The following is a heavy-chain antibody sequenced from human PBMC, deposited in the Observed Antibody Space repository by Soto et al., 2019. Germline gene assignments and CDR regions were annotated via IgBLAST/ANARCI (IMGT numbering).Heavy chain of an antibody. CDR1: GFTLTTYA. D-gene: IGHD3-22*01. Sequence: GGSLRLSCEASGFTLTTYALSWVRQAPGKGLEWVSASSEDGGSTYYADSVKGRFTISRDTSRNTVYQQMQSLRAEDTAVYYCATPPYYYESSGPYYYGLDVWGQGATVTVSS. V-gene: IGHV3-23*01. CDR2: SSEDGGST. J-gene: IGHJ6*02. CDR3: ATPPYYYESSGPYYYGLDV.